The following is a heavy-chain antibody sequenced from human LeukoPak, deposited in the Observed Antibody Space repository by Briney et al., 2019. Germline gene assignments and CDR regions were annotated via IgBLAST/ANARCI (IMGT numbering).Heavy chain of an antibody. CDR3: ARVRFSSSSWFDDASDI. Sequence: ASVKVSCKASGYTFTSYYMHWVRQAPGQGLEWMGIINPSGGSTSYAQKFQGRVTMTRDTSTSTVYMELSSLRSEDTAVYYCARVRFSSSSWFDDASDIWGQGTMVTVSS. CDR1: GYTFTSYY. CDR2: INPSGGST. V-gene: IGHV1-46*01. D-gene: IGHD6-13*01. J-gene: IGHJ3*02.